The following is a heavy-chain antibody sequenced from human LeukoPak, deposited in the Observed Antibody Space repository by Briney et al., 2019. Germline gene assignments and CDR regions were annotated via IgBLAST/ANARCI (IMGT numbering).Heavy chain of an antibody. V-gene: IGHV1-2*02. J-gene: IGHJ4*02. CDR1: GYTFTGYY. CDR2: INPNSGGT. D-gene: IGHD6-6*01. Sequence: GASVKVSCKASGYTFTGYYLQWVRQAPGQGLEWMGWINPNSGGTKYAQEFQGRVTMTRDTSISTAYMELSRLTSDDTAVYYCARGVGRYYSSSSSLPEKPFDYWGQGTLVTVSS. CDR3: ARGVGRYYSSSSSLPEKPFDY.